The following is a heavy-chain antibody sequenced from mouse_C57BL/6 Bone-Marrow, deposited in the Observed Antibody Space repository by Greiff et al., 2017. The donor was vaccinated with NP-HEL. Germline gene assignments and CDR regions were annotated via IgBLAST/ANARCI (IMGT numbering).Heavy chain of an antibody. Sequence: QVQLQQPGAELVMPGASVKLSCKASGYTFTSYWMHWVKQRPGQGLEWIGEIDTSDSYTNYNQKFKGKSTLTVDKSSSTSYMQLSSLASEDSAVYYCARQGWLLPWFAYWGQGTLVTVSA. J-gene: IGHJ3*01. D-gene: IGHD2-3*01. CDR2: IDTSDSYT. CDR3: ARQGWLLPWFAY. V-gene: IGHV1-69*01. CDR1: GYTFTSYW.